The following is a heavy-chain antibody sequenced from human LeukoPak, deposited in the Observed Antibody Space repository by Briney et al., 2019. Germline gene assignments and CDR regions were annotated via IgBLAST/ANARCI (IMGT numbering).Heavy chain of an antibody. Sequence: PGKSLRLSCAASGFTFSSYDMHWVRQAPGKGLEWVAVISYDGSNKYYADSVKGRFTISRDNSKNKLYLQMNSLRAEDTGVSYCAREMPYYDSSGYDYGYFDLWGRGTLVTVSS. CDR3: AREMPYYDSSGYDYGYFDL. V-gene: IGHV3-30-3*01. D-gene: IGHD3-22*01. CDR2: ISYDGSNK. CDR1: GFTFSSYD. J-gene: IGHJ2*01.